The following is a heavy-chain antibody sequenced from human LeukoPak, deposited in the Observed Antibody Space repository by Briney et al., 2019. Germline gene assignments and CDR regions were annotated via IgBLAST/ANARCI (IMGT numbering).Heavy chain of an antibody. CDR3: ARAEGSGDFWSGLDV. CDR1: GYTFTGYY. V-gene: IGHV1-2*02. Sequence: GASVTVSCKASGYTFTGYYMHWVRQAPGQGLEWMGWINPNSGGTNYAQKFQGRVTMTRDTSISTAYMELSRLRSDDTAVYYCARAEGSGDFWSGLDVWGQGTTVTVSS. CDR2: INPNSGGT. J-gene: IGHJ6*02. D-gene: IGHD3-3*01.